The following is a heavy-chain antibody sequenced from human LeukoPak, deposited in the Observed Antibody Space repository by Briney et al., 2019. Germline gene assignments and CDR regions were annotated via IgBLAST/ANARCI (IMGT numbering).Heavy chain of an antibody. CDR1: GFTFSSYG. Sequence: GGSLRLSCAASGFTFSSYGMHWLHQAPDKRLEWVALIWYDGSNKYYADSVKGRSTISRNTSKNTEYLQMSSMRAEDTAVYSCARELYPVVKYSFDSWGQGTQVTVSS. D-gene: IGHD2-15*01. V-gene: IGHV3-33*01. CDR3: ARELYPVVKYSFDS. J-gene: IGHJ4*02. CDR2: IWYDGSNK.